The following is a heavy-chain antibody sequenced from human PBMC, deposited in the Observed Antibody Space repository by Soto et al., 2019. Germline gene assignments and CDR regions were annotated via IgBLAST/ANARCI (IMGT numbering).Heavy chain of an antibody. CDR3: AKTRGSGSYFNGSDSFDF. CDR1: GFTFSSYA. D-gene: IGHD3-10*01. Sequence: EVQLLDSGGGLVQPGGSLRPSCAASGFTFSSYAMSWVGQAPGKGLEWVSSISGSGGGTYYADSVKGRFTISRDNSKNTLSLHMNSLRAEDTAVYYCAKTRGSGSYFNGSDSFDFWGQGTMVIVSS. V-gene: IGHV3-23*01. CDR2: ISGSGGGT. J-gene: IGHJ3*01.